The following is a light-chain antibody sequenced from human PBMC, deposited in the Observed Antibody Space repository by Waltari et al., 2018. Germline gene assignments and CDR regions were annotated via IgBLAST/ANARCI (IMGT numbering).Light chain of an antibody. CDR1: SSDVGGYKY. Sequence: QSALTQPASVSGSPGQSITIPCTGTSSDVGGYKYVSWHQQHPGKAPKLISYDVRNRPSGVSNRFSGSKSGNTASLTISGLQAEDEAEYFCSSYTSARTWVFGGGTKLTVL. CDR2: DVR. J-gene: IGLJ3*02. CDR3: SSYTSARTWV. V-gene: IGLV2-14*03.